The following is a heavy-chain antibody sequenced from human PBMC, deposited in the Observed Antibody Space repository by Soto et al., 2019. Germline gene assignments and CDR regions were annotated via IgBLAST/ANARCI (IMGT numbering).Heavy chain of an antibody. CDR1: GGSISSYY. J-gene: IGHJ2*01. Sequence: QVQLQESGPGLVKPSETLSLTCTVSGGSISSYYWSWIRQPPGKGLEWIGYIYYSGSTNYNPSLKSRVTISVDTSKNQFSLKLSSVTAADTAVYYCARVSEVWQQLSTWYFDLWGRGTLVTVSS. CDR3: ARVSEVWQQLSTWYFDL. D-gene: IGHD6-13*01. V-gene: IGHV4-59*01. CDR2: IYYSGST.